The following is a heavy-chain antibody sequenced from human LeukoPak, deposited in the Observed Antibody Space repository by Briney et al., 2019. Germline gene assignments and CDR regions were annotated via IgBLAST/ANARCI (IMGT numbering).Heavy chain of an antibody. D-gene: IGHD3-22*01. CDR1: GYTFTSYG. V-gene: IGHV1-18*01. Sequence: GASVKVSCKASGYTFTSYGISWVRQAPGQGLEWMGWISAYNGNTNSAQKLQGRVTMTTDTSTSAAYMKLRSMRSDDTGVYYCARSDYYDSSGYYLSFDYWGQGTLVTVSS. J-gene: IGHJ4*02. CDR3: ARSDYYDSSGYYLSFDY. CDR2: ISAYNGNT.